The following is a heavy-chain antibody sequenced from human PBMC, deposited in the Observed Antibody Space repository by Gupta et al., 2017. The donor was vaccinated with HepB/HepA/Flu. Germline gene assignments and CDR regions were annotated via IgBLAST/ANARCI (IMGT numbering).Heavy chain of an antibody. J-gene: IGHJ6*03. CDR3: ARGGIGKYYYYYMDV. CDR2: INHSGST. CDR1: GGSFSGYY. D-gene: IGHD2-15*01. V-gene: IGHV4-34*01. Sequence: QVQLQQWGAGLLKPSETLSLTCAVYGGSFSGYYWSWIRQPPGKGLEWIGEINHSGSTNYNPSLKSRVTISVDTSKNQFSLKLSSVTAADTAVYYCARGGIGKYYYYYMDVWGKGTTVTVSS.